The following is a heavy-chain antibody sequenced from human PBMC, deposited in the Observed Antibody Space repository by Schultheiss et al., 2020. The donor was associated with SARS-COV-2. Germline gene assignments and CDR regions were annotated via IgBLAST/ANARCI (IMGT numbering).Heavy chain of an antibody. CDR1: GFTFSSYW. Sequence: GGSLRLSCAASGFTFSSYWMHWVRQAPGKGLEWVGRIKSRTDGGTTDYGAPVKGRFSISRDDSKETVSLQMHSLKPEDSAVYYCTTVMCSGSSCYYYYGLDVWGQGATVTVSS. J-gene: IGHJ6*02. CDR3: TTVMCSGSSCYYYYGLDV. D-gene: IGHD2-15*01. CDR2: IKSRTDGGTT. V-gene: IGHV3-15*01.